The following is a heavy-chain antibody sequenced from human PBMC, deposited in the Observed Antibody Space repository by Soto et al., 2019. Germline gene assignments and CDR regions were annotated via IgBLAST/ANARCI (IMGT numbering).Heavy chain of an antibody. CDR2: IYYSGST. Sequence: PSETLSLTCTVSGWSINTYYWSWIRQPPGKGLEWIGYIYYSGSTNYNPSLKSRVTISVDTSKNQFSLKLSSVTAADTAVYYCAGHRSSSTYYYFDYWGQGTLVTVSS. D-gene: IGHD2-2*01. V-gene: IGHV4-59*08. CDR1: GWSINTYY. CDR3: AGHRSSSTYYYFDY. J-gene: IGHJ4*02.